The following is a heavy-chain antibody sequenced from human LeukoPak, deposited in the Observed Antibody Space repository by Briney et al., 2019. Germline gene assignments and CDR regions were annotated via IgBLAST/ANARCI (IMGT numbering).Heavy chain of an antibody. V-gene: IGHV3-74*01. J-gene: IGHJ5*02. CDR2: INSEGSST. CDR1: GFTFSSYW. CDR3: ARHGTGDASWNNCFDP. D-gene: IGHD7-27*01. Sequence: GGSLRLSCAASGFTFSSYWMNWVRQAPGKGLVWVSRINSEGSSTSYADSVKGRFTISRDNAKNTLYLQMNSLRAEDTAVYYCARHGTGDASWNNCFDPWGQGTLVTVSS.